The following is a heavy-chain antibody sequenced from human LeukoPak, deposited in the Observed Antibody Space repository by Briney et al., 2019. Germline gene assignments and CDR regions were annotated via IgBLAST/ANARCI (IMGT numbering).Heavy chain of an antibody. J-gene: IGHJ4*02. CDR1: GFTFSSYA. D-gene: IGHD4-17*01. CDR2: ISSNGGST. CDR3: ARESTVTHSFDY. Sequence: GGSLRLSCAASGFTFSSYAMHWVRQAPGKGVEYVSAISSNGGSTYYADSVKGRFTISRDNSKNTLYLQMGSLRAEDMAVYYCARESTVTHSFDYWGQGTLVTVSS. V-gene: IGHV3-64*02.